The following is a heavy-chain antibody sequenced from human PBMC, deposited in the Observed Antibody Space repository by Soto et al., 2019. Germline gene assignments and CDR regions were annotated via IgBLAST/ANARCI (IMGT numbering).Heavy chain of an antibody. CDR3: VRAMYFLVIRRYKRSSDY. V-gene: IGHV3-72*01. D-gene: IGHD3-3*01. Sequence: LRVSCTVSSGTLTGHYIDWLPRGPGKDLEWVGRSRDKAQGYSTAYAASVKGRFTTSRDESKNSVYLQMNSLKTEDTAVYYCVRAMYFLVIRRYKRSSDYQGQGT. J-gene: IGHJ4*02. CDR1: SGTLTGHY. CDR2: SRDKAQGYST.